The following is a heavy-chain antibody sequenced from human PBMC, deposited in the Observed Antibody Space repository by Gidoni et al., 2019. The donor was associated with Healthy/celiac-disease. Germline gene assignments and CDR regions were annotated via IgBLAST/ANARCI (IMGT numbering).Heavy chain of an antibody. CDR1: GFTFSSYA. D-gene: IGHD6-19*01. J-gene: IGHJ4*02. Sequence: EVQLLESGGGLVQPGGSLRLSCAASGFTFSSYAMSWVRQAPGKGLEWVSANSGSGGSTYYADSVKGRFTISRDNSKNTLYLQMNSLRAEDTAVYYCAKAGYSSGWGGLFDYWGQGTLVTVSS. CDR2: NSGSGGST. V-gene: IGHV3-23*01. CDR3: AKAGYSSGWGGLFDY.